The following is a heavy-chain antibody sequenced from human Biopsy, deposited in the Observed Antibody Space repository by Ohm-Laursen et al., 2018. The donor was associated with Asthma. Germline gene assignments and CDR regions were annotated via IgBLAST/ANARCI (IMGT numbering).Heavy chain of an antibody. D-gene: IGHD1-26*01. V-gene: IGHV3-30*03. Sequence: SLRLSCSASGFILSNYDMHWVRQAPGKGLEWVAVLSYNGNNKYYADSVKGRFIISRDNSKNTLYLQMNSLKTEDTAVYYCTTYTGSYKLDYWGQGTLVTVSS. J-gene: IGHJ4*02. CDR1: GFILSNYD. CDR2: LSYNGNNK. CDR3: TTYTGSYKLDY.